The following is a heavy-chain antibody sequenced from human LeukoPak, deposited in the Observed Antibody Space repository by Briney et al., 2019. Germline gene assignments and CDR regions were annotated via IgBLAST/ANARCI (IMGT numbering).Heavy chain of an antibody. D-gene: IGHD6-19*01. CDR1: GGTFSSYA. J-gene: IGHJ5*02. CDR3: AWSGGSGWSNWFDP. V-gene: IGHV1-69*13. CDR2: IIPIFGTA. Sequence: GASVKVSCKASGGTFSSYAISWVRQAPGQGLEWMGGIIPIFGTANYAQRFQGRVTITADESTSTAYMELGSLRSEDTAVYYCAWSGGSGWSNWFDPWGQGTLVTVSS.